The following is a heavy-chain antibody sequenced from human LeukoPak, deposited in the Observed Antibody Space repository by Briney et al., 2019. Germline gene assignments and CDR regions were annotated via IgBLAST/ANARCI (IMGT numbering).Heavy chain of an antibody. J-gene: IGHJ4*02. CDR2: IYYSGST. D-gene: IGHD4-17*01. Sequence: SETLSLTCTVSGGSISSYHWSWIRQPPGKGLEWIGYIYYSGSTNYNPSLKSRVTISVDTSKNQFSLKLSSVAAADTAVYYCARGHKTTVTNFDYWGQGTLVTVSS. CDR3: ARGHKTTVTNFDY. V-gene: IGHV4-59*08. CDR1: GGSISSYH.